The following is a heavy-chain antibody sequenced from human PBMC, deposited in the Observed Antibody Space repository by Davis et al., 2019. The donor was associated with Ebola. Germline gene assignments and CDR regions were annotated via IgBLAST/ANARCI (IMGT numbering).Heavy chain of an antibody. CDR1: GYSFTDYV. Sequence: AASVEVSCKASGYSFTDYVINWVRQAPGQGLEWMGWINTNTGNPTYAQGFTGRFVFSLDTSVSTAYLQISSLKAEDTAVYYCARETAYSSLSYWGQGTLVTVSS. CDR3: ARETAYSSLSY. D-gene: IGHD6-19*01. J-gene: IGHJ4*02. V-gene: IGHV7-4-1*02. CDR2: INTNTGNP.